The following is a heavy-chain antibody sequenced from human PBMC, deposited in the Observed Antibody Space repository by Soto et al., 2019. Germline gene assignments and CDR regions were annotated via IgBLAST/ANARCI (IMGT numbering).Heavy chain of an antibody. CDR3: ARDRITMVRGTGDGMDV. CDR2: IIPILGIA. CDR1: GGTFSSYT. V-gene: IGHV1-69*08. Sequence: QVQLVQSGAEVKKPGSSVKVSCKASGGTFSSYTISWVRQAPGQGLEWMGRIIPILGIANYAQKFQGRVTITADKSTSTAYMELSSLRSEDTAVYYCARDRITMVRGTGDGMDVWGQGTTVTVSS. J-gene: IGHJ6*02. D-gene: IGHD3-10*01.